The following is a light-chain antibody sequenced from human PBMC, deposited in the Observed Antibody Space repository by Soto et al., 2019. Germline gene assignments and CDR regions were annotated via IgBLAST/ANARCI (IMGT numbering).Light chain of an antibody. Sequence: EIVVPPSPATLSLSPGQRATLSCRTSQNINNKLVWYQQKPGQAPRLLIYGASTRATGIPARFSGSGSGTEFTLTISSLQSEDFAVYSCQHYNNWPLTFGGGTKVEIK. V-gene: IGKV3-15*01. J-gene: IGKJ4*01. CDR1: QNINNK. CDR3: QHYNNWPLT. CDR2: GAS.